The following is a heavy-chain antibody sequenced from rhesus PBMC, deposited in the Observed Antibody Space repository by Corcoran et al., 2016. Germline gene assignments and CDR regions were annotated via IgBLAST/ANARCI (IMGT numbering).Heavy chain of an antibody. V-gene: IGHV4-80*01. J-gene: IGHJ4*01. CDR2: INGNSGST. CDR3: ARYSVVITGFDS. Sequence: VQLQESGPGLVKPSETLSLTCAVPGGPFSSYWWSGIRPPPGKGLEWIGEINGNSGSTNYNPSLKSRVTISKDASKNQFSLKLSSVTAADTAVYYCARYSVVITGFDSWGQGVLVTVSS. CDR1: GGPFSSYW. D-gene: IGHD3-28*01.